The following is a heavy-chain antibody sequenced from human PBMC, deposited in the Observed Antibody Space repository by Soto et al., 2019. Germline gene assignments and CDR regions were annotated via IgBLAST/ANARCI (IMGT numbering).Heavy chain of an antibody. J-gene: IGHJ2*01. Sequence: PGGSLRLSCAASGFTFSSYAMSWVRQAPGKGLEWVSAISGSGGSTYYADSVKGRFTISRDKSKNTLYLQMNSLRAEDTAVYYCEKGGYGGKSEGWYFDLWGRGTLVTVSS. V-gene: IGHV3-23*01. CDR1: GFTFSSYA. D-gene: IGHD4-17*01. CDR3: EKGGYGGKSEGWYFDL. CDR2: ISGSGGST.